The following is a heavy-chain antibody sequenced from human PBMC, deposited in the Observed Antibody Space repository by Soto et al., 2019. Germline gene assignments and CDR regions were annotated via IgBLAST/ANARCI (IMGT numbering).Heavy chain of an antibody. V-gene: IGHV1-46*01. J-gene: IGHJ4*02. CDR1: GYTFTSYY. CDR3: ARERYCGGDCYSGFDY. Sequence: ASVKVSCKASGYTFTSYYMHWVRQAPGQGLEWMGIINPSGGSTSYAQKFQGRVTMTRDTSTSTVYMELSSLRSEDTAVYYCARERYCGGDCYSGFDYWGQGTLVTVSS. D-gene: IGHD2-21*02. CDR2: INPSGGST.